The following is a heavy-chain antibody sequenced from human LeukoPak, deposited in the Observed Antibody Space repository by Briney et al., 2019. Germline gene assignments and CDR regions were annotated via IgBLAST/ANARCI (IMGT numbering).Heavy chain of an antibody. Sequence: SETLSLTCAVYGGSFSGYYWSWIRQPPGKGLEWIGEIYHSGTTRFNPSLRSRVTISVDRSKKQFSLMMTSVTAADTAIYYCARRGTAVSGTSFDNWGQGTLVTVAS. CDR3: ARRGTAVSGTSFDN. V-gene: IGHV4-34*01. J-gene: IGHJ4*02. CDR1: GGSFSGYY. CDR2: IYHSGTT. D-gene: IGHD3-16*01.